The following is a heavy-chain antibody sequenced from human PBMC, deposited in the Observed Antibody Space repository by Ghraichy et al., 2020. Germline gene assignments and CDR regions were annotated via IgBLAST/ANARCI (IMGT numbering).Heavy chain of an antibody. CDR2: ISWNSGSI. Sequence: GGSLRLSCAASGFTFDDYAMHWVRQAPGKGLEWVSGISWNSGSIGYADSVKGRFTISRDNAKNSLYLQMNSLRAEDTALYYCAKDLYAPDRIAAAVFDYWGQGTLVTVSS. J-gene: IGHJ4*02. CDR3: AKDLYAPDRIAAAVFDY. CDR1: GFTFDDYA. D-gene: IGHD6-13*01. V-gene: IGHV3-9*01.